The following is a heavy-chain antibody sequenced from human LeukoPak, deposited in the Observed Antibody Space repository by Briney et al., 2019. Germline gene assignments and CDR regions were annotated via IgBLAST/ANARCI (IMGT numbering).Heavy chain of an antibody. V-gene: IGHV1-69*01. CDR2: ILPIIGAA. J-gene: IGHJ4*02. CDR3: ARAHFSAYTGSE. D-gene: IGHD3-16*01. CDR1: GDTFSNYA. Sequence: ASVKVSCKASGDTFSNYAIYWVRQAPGQGLEWVGGILPIIGAAKNGQKLQGRVTFTADESTSTVYMELSSLRSEDTAIYYCARAHFSAYTGSEWGQGTLVTVSS.